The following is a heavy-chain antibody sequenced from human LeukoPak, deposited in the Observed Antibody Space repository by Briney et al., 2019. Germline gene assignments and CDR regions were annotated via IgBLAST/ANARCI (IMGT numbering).Heavy chain of an antibody. Sequence: GGTLRLSCAASGFTFSSYGMSWVRQAPGKGLEWVSAISGSGGSTYYADSVKGRFTISRDNSKNTLFLQMNSLTAEDTAIYSCARPRLEYCSGGSCFDAFDIWGQGTMVTVSS. V-gene: IGHV3-23*01. J-gene: IGHJ3*02. CDR3: ARPRLEYCSGGSCFDAFDI. D-gene: IGHD2-15*01. CDR1: GFTFSSYG. CDR2: ISGSGGST.